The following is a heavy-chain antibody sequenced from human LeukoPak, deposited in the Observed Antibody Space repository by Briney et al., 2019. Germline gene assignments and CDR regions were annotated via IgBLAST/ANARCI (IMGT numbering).Heavy chain of an antibody. J-gene: IGHJ4*02. V-gene: IGHV3-15*01. CDR2: ITSYETT. Sequence: GGSMRLACPASGFTFSHAWMNWVRQPPGKGPEWVGFITSYETTEFAAPVKGRFTLSRDNSVDTVYLQMSSRKTEDTAVYYCVADVPTVDPQLDYWGRGTLVTVSS. CDR1: GFTFSHAW. D-gene: IGHD4-23*01. CDR3: VADVPTVDPQLDY.